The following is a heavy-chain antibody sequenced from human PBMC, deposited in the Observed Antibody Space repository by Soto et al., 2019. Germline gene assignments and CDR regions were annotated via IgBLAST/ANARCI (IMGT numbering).Heavy chain of an antibody. CDR1: GFTFYKFA. CDR2: ISASGGSI. Sequence: GGSLRLSCAVSGFTFYKFAMHWVRQAPGKGLEWVAAISASGGSIYYADSVKGRFTISRDNPKNTVFLQMSSLRAEDTAVYYCVKDPFELEYLQWRWFKSWGQGTLVTVSS. V-gene: IGHV3-23*01. D-gene: IGHD3-3*02. J-gene: IGHJ5*01. CDR3: VKDPFELEYLQWRWFKS.